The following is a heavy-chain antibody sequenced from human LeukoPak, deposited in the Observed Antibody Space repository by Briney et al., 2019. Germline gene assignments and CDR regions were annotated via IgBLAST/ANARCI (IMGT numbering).Heavy chain of an antibody. Sequence: SETLSLTCTVSGGSISSYYWSWIRQPAGKGLEWIGRIYTSGSTNYNPSLKSRVTMSVDTSKNQFSLKLSSVTAADTAVYYCASGRYSSSWYVSRPHEYFQHWGQGTLVTVSS. CDR1: GGSISSYY. D-gene: IGHD6-13*01. J-gene: IGHJ1*01. CDR3: ASGRYSSSWYVSRPHEYFQH. V-gene: IGHV4-4*07. CDR2: IYTSGST.